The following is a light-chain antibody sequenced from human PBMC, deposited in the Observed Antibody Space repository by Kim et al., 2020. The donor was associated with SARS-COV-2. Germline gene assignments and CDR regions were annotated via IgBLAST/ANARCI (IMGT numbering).Light chain of an antibody. CDR2: GKN. Sequence: VRTKCRDDSLRSDYASWNQQKPGQAPVLVIYGKNNRPSRIPDRFSGSSSGNTASLTITGAQAEDEADYYCNSRDSSGNQVVFGGGTQLTVL. J-gene: IGLJ2*01. V-gene: IGLV3-19*01. CDR3: NSRDSSGNQVV. CDR1: SLRSDY.